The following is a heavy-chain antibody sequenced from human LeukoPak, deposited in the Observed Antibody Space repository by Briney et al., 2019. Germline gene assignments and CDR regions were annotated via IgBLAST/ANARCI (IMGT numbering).Heavy chain of an antibody. CDR1: GFTFSSYG. Sequence: GGSLRLSCAASGFTFSSYGMHWVRQAPGKGLEWVAVIWYDGSNKYYADSVKGRLTISRDNSKNTLYLQMNSLRAEDTAVYYCARDIADRIFDYWGQGTLVTVSS. CDR3: ARDIADRIFDY. D-gene: IGHD1-14*01. V-gene: IGHV3-33*01. CDR2: IWYDGSNK. J-gene: IGHJ4*02.